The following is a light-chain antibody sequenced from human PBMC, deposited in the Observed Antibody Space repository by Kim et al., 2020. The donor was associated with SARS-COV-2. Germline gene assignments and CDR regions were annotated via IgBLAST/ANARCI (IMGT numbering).Light chain of an antibody. Sequence: ASVGDRVTITCRASQNINTWLAWYQQKPGKAPKLLIYAASTLQSGVPSRFSGSGSETAFTLTIARLQPDDSATYYCQQANSFPPFTFGQGTKLEI. V-gene: IGKV1-12*01. CDR1: QNINTW. J-gene: IGKJ1*01. CDR2: AAS. CDR3: QQANSFPPFT.